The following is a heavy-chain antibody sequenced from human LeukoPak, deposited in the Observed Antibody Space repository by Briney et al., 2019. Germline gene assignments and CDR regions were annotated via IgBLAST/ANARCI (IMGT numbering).Heavy chain of an antibody. V-gene: IGHV3-15*01. CDR1: GFTFTKAW. D-gene: IGHD3-22*01. J-gene: IGHJ4*02. Sequence: PGGSLRLSCAASGFTFTKAWMSWVRQAPGKGLEWVGRIKSKTDGGTTDYAAPVKGRFTISRDDSKNMLYLQMNSLKTEDTAVYYCTTYYYDSSVYYFWGQGTLVTVSS. CDR3: TTYYYDSSVYYF. CDR2: IKSKTDGGTT.